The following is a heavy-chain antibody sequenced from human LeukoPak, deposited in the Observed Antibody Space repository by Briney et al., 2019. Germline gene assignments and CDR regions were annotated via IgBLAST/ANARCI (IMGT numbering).Heavy chain of an antibody. Sequence: SETLSLTCTVSGGSISSYYWSWIRQPPGKGLEWIGYIHYSGSTNYNPSLKSPFTISVDTSKSQFSLKVNSVTAADTAVYYCASGTYYYFDFWGQGALVTVSS. D-gene: IGHD6-13*01. J-gene: IGHJ4*02. CDR3: ASGTYYYFDF. CDR1: GGSISSYY. CDR2: IHYSGST. V-gene: IGHV4-59*01.